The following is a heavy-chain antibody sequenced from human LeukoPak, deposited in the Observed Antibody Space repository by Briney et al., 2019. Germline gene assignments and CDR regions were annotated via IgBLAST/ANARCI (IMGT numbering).Heavy chain of an antibody. D-gene: IGHD2-2*01. CDR3: AREIGYCSSTSCYGAFDI. V-gene: IGHV3-11*01. Sequence: GGSLRLSCAASGFTFSDYYMSWIRQAPGKGLEWVSYISSSGSTIYYADSVKGRFTISRDNAKNSLYLQMNSLRAEDTAVYYCAREIGYCSSTSCYGAFDIWGQGTMVTVSS. CDR1: GFTFSDYY. J-gene: IGHJ3*02. CDR2: ISSSGSTI.